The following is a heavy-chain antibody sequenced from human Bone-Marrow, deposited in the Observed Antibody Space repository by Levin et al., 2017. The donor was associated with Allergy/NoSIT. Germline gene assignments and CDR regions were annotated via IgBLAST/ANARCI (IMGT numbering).Heavy chain of an antibody. D-gene: IGHD1-20*01. CDR3: ARLADNWNVNWFDP. Sequence: SETLSLTCTVSGASINSTNYYWGWIRQPPGKGLEWIGTIYYNRYTYYNPSLKSRVTISKDTSKNQFSLKPSSVTAADTAVYYCARLADNWNVNWFDPWGQGTLVTVSS. CDR2: IYYNRYT. CDR1: GASINSTNYY. J-gene: IGHJ5*02. V-gene: IGHV4-39*07.